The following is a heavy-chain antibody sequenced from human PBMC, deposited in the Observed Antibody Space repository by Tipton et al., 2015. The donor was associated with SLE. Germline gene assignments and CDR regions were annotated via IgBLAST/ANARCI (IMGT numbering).Heavy chain of an antibody. D-gene: IGHD3-10*01. CDR2: IFYSGNT. CDR3: ARRGSGSHRPRPFDY. J-gene: IGHJ4*02. V-gene: IGHV4-39*07. Sequence: TLSLTCTVSGGSISSINYYWGWIRQPPGKGLEWIGNIFYSGNTFYNASLRSRVTISVDTSKNQLSLKLTSVTAADTAVYYCARRGSGSHRPRPFDYWGQGTLVTVSS. CDR1: GGSISSINYY.